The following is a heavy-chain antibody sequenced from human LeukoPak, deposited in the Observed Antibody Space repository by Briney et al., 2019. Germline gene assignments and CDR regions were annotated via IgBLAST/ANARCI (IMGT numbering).Heavy chain of an antibody. Sequence: GGSLRLSCAASGFTFSSYGMHWVRQAPGKGLEWVSAISGSATTTYHADSVKGRFTISRDNAKNTLYLQMNSLRAEDAAVYYCAKAPLGRCSGAICYYFDYWGQGTLVTDSS. J-gene: IGHJ4*02. CDR3: AKAPLGRCSGAICYYFDY. V-gene: IGHV3-23*01. CDR2: ISGSATTT. CDR1: GFTFSSYG. D-gene: IGHD2-15*01.